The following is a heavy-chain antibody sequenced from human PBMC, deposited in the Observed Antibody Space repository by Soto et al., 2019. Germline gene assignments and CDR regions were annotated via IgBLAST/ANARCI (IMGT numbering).Heavy chain of an antibody. CDR1: GGTFSSYA. Sequence: SVKVSCKASGGTFSSYAISWVRQAPGQGLEWMGGIIPIFGTANYAQKFQGRVTITADESTSTAYMELSSLRSEDTAVYYCARDTPRYSSSWFLDYCGQRTLVTVSS. D-gene: IGHD6-13*01. V-gene: IGHV1-69*13. J-gene: IGHJ4*02. CDR3: ARDTPRYSSSWFLDY. CDR2: IIPIFGTA.